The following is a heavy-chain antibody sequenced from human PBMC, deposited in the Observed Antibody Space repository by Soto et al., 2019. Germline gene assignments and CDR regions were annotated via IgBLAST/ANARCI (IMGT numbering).Heavy chain of an antibody. CDR3: AKDGGTSSGWDNWFDP. CDR2: ISYDGSNK. V-gene: IGHV3-30*18. D-gene: IGHD6-19*01. Sequence: QVQLVESGGGVVQPGRSLRLSCAASGFTFSSYGMHWVRQAPGKGLEWVAVISYDGSNKYYADSVKGRFTISRDNSKNTLYLQMNSLRAEDTAVYYCAKDGGTSSGWDNWFDPWGQGPLVTVSS. CDR1: GFTFSSYG. J-gene: IGHJ5*02.